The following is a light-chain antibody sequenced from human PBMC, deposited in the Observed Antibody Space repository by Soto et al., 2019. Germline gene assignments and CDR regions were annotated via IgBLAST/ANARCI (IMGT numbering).Light chain of an antibody. J-gene: IGKJ2*01. V-gene: IGKV3-20*01. CDR3: PLYGTSPPMYT. CDR2: GAS. CDR1: HSVSSTY. Sequence: EIVLTQSPGTLSLSPGERATLSCRASHSVSSTYLAWYQQKPGQAPRLLIYGASSRATDIPDRFSGSGSGKDFPLSLSSLEPEDFARFYWPLYGTSPPMYTCRQGTKRAIK.